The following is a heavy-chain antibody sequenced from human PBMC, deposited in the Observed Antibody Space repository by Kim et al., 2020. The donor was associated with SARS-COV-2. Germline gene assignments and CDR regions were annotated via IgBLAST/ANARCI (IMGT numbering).Heavy chain of an antibody. J-gene: IGHJ4*02. CDR2: IYYSGST. D-gene: IGHD2-21*02. CDR3: ATSTLAYCGGDCLDYFDY. V-gene: IGHV4-39*01. CDR1: GGSISSSSYY. Sequence: SETLSLTCTVSGGSISSSSYYWGWIRQPPGKGLEWIGSIYYSGSTYYNPSLKSRVTISVDTSKNQFSLKLSSVTAADTAVYYCATSTLAYCGGDCLDYFDYWGQGTLVTVSS.